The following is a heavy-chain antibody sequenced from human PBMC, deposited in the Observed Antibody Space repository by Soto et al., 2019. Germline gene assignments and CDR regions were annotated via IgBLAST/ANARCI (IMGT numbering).Heavy chain of an antibody. CDR3: ARVRAMDYYYGMDG. J-gene: IGHJ6*04. CDR2: ISHDGSKK. CDR1: GFTFSSFG. V-gene: IGHV3-30*03. Sequence: GGSLRLSCAVSGFTFSSFGMHWVRQAPGKGLEWVAVISHDGSKKYHADSVKGRFTISRDNSKNTLCLQMNSLRTEATALYYCARVRAMDYYYGMDGWGRGPTVTVSS.